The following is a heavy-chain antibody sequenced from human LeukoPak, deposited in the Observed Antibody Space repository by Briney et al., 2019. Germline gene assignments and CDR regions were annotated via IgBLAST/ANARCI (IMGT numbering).Heavy chain of an antibody. CDR1: GFTFDDYA. CDR2: ISWNSGSI. J-gene: IGHJ4*02. V-gene: IGHV3-9*01. D-gene: IGHD2-15*01. Sequence: GGSLRLSCAASGFTFDDYAMHWVRQAPGTGLEWVSGISWNSGSIGYADSVKGRFTISRDNAKNSLYLQMNSLRAEDTALYYCAKGDMRGGIFDYWGQGTLVTVSS. CDR3: AKGDMRGGIFDY.